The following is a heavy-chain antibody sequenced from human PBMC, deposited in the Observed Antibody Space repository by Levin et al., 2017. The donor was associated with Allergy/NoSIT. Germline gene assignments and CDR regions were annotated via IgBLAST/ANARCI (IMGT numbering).Heavy chain of an antibody. D-gene: IGHD2-21*01. J-gene: IGHJ4*02. CDR2: ISDNGVNT. Sequence: GGSLRLSCSAAGDTFTSYSLHWVRQAPGEGLEYVSGISDNGVNTYYAASVKGRFTISRDDSKNTLFLQAISLRFEDTAVYYCVKGGQYSGSWLSDDWGQGILVTVSS. V-gene: IGHV3-64D*06. CDR1: GDTFTSYS. CDR3: VKGGQYSGSWLSDD.